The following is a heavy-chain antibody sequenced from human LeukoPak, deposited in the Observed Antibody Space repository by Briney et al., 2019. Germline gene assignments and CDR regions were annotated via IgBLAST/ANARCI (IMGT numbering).Heavy chain of an antibody. D-gene: IGHD6-13*01. CDR2: IYYSGTT. CDR1: GGFVSSSSYY. J-gene: IGHJ4*02. Sequence: SETLSLTSTVSGGFVSSSSYYWGWIRQPPGKGLEWIGSIYYSGTTYYIPSLKSRITISVDTSKNQFSLKLNSVTAADTAVYYCARHGGAAAAIDYWGQGTLVTVSS. CDR3: ARHGGAAAAIDY. V-gene: IGHV4-39*01.